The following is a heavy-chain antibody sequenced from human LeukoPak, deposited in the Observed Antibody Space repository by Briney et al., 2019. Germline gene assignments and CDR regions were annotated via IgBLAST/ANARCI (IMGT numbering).Heavy chain of an antibody. CDR1: GFTFSSYG. D-gene: IGHD6-25*01. J-gene: IGHJ5*02. CDR2: IWYDGSNK. Sequence: GGSLRLSCAASGFTFSSYGMHWVRQAPGKGLEWVAIIWYDGSNKYYADSVKGRFTISRDNSKNTLYLQMNSLRAEDTAVYYCARFFEQASSGPWFDPWGQGTLVTVSS. V-gene: IGHV3-33*01. CDR3: ARFFEQASSGPWFDP.